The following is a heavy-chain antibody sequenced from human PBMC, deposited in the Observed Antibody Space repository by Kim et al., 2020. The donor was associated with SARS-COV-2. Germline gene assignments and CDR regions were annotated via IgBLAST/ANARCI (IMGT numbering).Heavy chain of an antibody. J-gene: IGHJ6*02. Sequence: IYYADSVKGRFTISRDNAKNSLYLHMDSLRAADTAIYYCARDSAAHYGMDVWGQGTTVTVSS. CDR2: I. CDR3: ARDSAAHYGMDV. V-gene: IGHV3-48*03.